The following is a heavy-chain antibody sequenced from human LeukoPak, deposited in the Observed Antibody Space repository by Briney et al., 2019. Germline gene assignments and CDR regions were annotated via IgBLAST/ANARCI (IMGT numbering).Heavy chain of an antibody. D-gene: IGHD3-10*01. J-gene: IGHJ4*02. CDR2: ISTSGSST. V-gene: IGHV3-23*01. Sequence: QPGGSLRLSCAASGFTFSSYAMSWVRQAPGKGLEWVSTISTSGSSTYYADSVKGRFTTSRDNSKNTLFLQMNSLRPEDTAIYYCAKGSGSFSNLPFDYWGQGNLVTVSS. CDR1: GFTFSSYA. CDR3: AKGSGSFSNLPFDY.